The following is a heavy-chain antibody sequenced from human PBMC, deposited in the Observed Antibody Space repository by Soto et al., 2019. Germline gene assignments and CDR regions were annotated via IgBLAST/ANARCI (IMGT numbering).Heavy chain of an antibody. J-gene: IGHJ6*02. Sequence: GGSLRLSCAASGFTFSSYGMHWVRQAPGKGLEWVAVIWYDGSNKYYADSVKGRFTISRDNSKNTLYLQMNSLRAEDTAVYYCARDRKGPNIVVVVAATYGMDVWGHGTTVTVSS. CDR1: GFTFSSYG. CDR3: ARDRKGPNIVVVVAATYGMDV. CDR2: IWYDGSNK. D-gene: IGHD2-15*01. V-gene: IGHV3-33*01.